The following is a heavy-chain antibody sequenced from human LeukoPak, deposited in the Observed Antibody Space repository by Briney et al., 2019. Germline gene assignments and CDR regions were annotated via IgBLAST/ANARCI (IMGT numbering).Heavy chain of an antibody. CDR3: ARARYSSSWGDY. J-gene: IGHJ4*02. Sequence: ASVKVSCKASGYTFTGYYMHWVRQAPGQGLEWMGWINPNSGGTNYAQKFQGRVTMTRDTSISTAYMELSRLRSDDTAVYYCARARYSSSWGDYWGQGTLVTVSS. CDR1: GYTFTGYY. V-gene: IGHV1-2*02. CDR2: INPNSGGT. D-gene: IGHD6-13*01.